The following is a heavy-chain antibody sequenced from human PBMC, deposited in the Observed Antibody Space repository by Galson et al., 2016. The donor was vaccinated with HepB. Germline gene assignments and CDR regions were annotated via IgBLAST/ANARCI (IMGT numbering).Heavy chain of an antibody. V-gene: IGHV4-39*07. Sequence: SETLSLTCIVSDASISSSSYYWGWIRQPPGKGLEWIGNIHYSGNSYYNPSLKGRVTISIDTSKNQFSLKLNSVTAADTAVYYCARDRSWNEGEYYHGMDVWGQGTTVIVSS. CDR3: ARDRSWNEGEYYHGMDV. CDR1: DASISSSSYY. D-gene: IGHD1-1*01. CDR2: IHYSGNS. J-gene: IGHJ6*02.